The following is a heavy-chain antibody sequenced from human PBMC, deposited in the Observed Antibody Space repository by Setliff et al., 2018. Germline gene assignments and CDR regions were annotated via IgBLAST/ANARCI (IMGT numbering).Heavy chain of an antibody. Sequence: SLTCTVSGDSISSADYFWSWIRQPPGKGLEWIGYIYYSGSTNYNPSLKSRLTISVDTSKNQFSLKLSSVTDADTAVYYCAREVGAGAFDIWGQGTMVTVSS. D-gene: IGHD1-26*01. J-gene: IGHJ3*02. CDR1: GDSISSADYF. V-gene: IGHV4-30-4*08. CDR2: IYYSGST. CDR3: AREVGAGAFDI.